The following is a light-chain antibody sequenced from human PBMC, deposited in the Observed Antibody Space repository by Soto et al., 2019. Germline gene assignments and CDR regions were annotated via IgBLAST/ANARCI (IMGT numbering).Light chain of an antibody. CDR2: EVS. CDR3: NSYTSNNTYV. J-gene: IGLJ1*01. V-gene: IGLV2-14*01. CDR1: TNDVGDYNY. Sequence: QSVLTQPASVSGSPGQSITISCTGTTNDVGDYNYVAWYQQHSGKVPRLMIYEVSNRPPGVSYRFSGSKSGSTASLTISGLRAEDEADYYCNSYTSNNTYVFGTGTKLTVL.